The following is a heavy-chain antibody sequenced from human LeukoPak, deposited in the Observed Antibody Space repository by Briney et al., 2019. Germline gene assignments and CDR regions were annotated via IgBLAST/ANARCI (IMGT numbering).Heavy chain of an antibody. CDR1: GGSFSSSSYY. CDR2: IYYSGST. V-gene: IGHV4-39*01. Sequence: PSETLSLTCSVSGGSFSSSSYYWGWIRQPPGKGLEWIGSIYYSGSTYYNPSLKSRVTISVDTSKDQFSLKLSSVTAADTAVYYCARTRGSYRYKYYFEYWGQGTLVTVSS. CDR3: ARTRGSYRYKYYFEY. D-gene: IGHD3-16*02. J-gene: IGHJ4*02.